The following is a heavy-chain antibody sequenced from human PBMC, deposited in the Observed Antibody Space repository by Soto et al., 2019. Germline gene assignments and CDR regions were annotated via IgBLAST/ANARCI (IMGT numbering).Heavy chain of an antibody. CDR2: IYHSGST. CDR1: GGSISSSNW. CDR3: ARFWVELRVYYSMDV. J-gene: IGHJ6*02. V-gene: IGHV4-4*02. D-gene: IGHD1-7*01. Sequence: PSETLSLTCAVSGGSISSSNWWGWVRQPPGKGLEWIGEIYHSGSTNYNPSLKSRVTISVDKSKNQFSLKLSSVTAADTAVYYCARFWVELRVYYSMDVWGQGTTVTVSS.